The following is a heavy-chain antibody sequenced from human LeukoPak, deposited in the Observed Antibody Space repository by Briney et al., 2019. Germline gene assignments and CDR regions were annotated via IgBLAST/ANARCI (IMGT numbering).Heavy chain of an antibody. CDR2: IYYSGST. J-gene: IGHJ3*02. V-gene: IGHV4-39*07. Sequence: SETLSLTCTVSGGSISSSNYYWGWIRQPPGKGLEWIGSIYYSGSTYYNPSLKSRVTISVDTSKNQFSLKLSSVTAEDTALYHCARASLAVRGAADAFDIWGQGTMVTVSS. D-gene: IGHD3-10*01. CDR3: ARASLAVRGAADAFDI. CDR1: GGSISSSNYY.